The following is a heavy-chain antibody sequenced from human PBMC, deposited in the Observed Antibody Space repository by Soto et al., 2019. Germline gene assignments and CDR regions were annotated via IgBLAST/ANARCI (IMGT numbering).Heavy chain of an antibody. CDR2: ISGSSTTI. V-gene: IGHV3-48*02. Sequence: EVQLVESGGGLVQPGGSLRLSCAASGFTFSSYSMNWVRQAPGKGLEWVSYISGSSTTIYYADSVKGRFTISRDNAKNSLYRQMNSLRDEDTAVYYCARDLGIAARWGQGTLVTVSS. J-gene: IGHJ4*02. CDR3: ARDLGIAAR. CDR1: GFTFSSYS. D-gene: IGHD6-6*01.